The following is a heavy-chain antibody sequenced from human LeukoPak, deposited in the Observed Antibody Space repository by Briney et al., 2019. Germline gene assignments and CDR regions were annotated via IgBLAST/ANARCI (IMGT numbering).Heavy chain of an antibody. Sequence: ASVKVSCKASGGTFSSYAISCVRQAPGQGLEWMGGIIPIFGTANYAQKFQGRVTITADESTSTAYMELSSLRSEDTAVYYCARDGYSYGYLDYWGQGTLVTVSS. D-gene: IGHD5-18*01. J-gene: IGHJ4*02. V-gene: IGHV1-69*13. CDR2: IIPIFGTA. CDR1: GGTFSSYA. CDR3: ARDGYSYGYLDY.